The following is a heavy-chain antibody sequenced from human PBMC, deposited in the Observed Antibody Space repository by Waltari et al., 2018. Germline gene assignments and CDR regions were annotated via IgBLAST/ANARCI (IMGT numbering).Heavy chain of an antibody. Sequence: QVQLQESGPGLVKPSETLSLTCSVSGAYFESSRHHLGWVRQPPGKGLEWIGSIYYSGSTYYNPSLKSRVNMSVDTANYQFSLKVTSVTAADTAIYYCARTAYDHLTGYPTLDHWGQGILVTVSS. D-gene: IGHD3-9*01. V-gene: IGHV4-39*07. CDR3: ARTAYDHLTGYPTLDH. CDR1: GAYFESSRHH. J-gene: IGHJ4*02. CDR2: IYYSGST.